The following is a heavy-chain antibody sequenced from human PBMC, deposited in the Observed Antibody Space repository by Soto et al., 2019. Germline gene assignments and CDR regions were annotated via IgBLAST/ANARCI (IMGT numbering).Heavy chain of an antibody. D-gene: IGHD1-26*01. J-gene: IGHJ6*02. V-gene: IGHV4-30-4*01. CDR3: ARVAVGAPYYYYGMDV. CDR2: IYYSGST. CDR1: GGSISSGDYY. Sequence: SETLSLTCTVSGGSISSGDYYWSWIRQPPGKGLEWIGYIYYSGSTYYNPSLKSRVTISVDTSKNQFSLKLSSVTAADTAVYYCARVAVGAPYYYYGMDVWGQGTTVTVSS.